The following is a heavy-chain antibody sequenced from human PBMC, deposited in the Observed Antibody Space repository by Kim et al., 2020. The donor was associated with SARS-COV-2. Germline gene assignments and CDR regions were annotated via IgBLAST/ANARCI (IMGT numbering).Heavy chain of an antibody. V-gene: IGHV4-59*09. Sequence: YNPSLESRVTISVDTSKNPFSLKLSSVTAADTAVYYCARGSRNYYSGMDVWGQGTTVTVSS. J-gene: IGHJ6*02. CDR3: ARGSRNYYSGMDV.